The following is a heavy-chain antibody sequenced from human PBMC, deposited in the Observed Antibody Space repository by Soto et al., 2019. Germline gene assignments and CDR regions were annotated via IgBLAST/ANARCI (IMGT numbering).Heavy chain of an antibody. J-gene: IGHJ5*02. V-gene: IGHV3-21*01. CDR3: ARVSAYDFWSGNWFDP. D-gene: IGHD3-3*01. CDR1: GFTFSSYS. CDR2: ISSSSSYI. Sequence: LRLSCAASGFTFSSYSMNWVRQAPGKGLEWVSSISSSSSYIYYADSVKGRFTISRDNAKNSLYLQMNSLRAEDTAVYYCARVSAYDFWSGNWFDPWGQGTLVTVSS.